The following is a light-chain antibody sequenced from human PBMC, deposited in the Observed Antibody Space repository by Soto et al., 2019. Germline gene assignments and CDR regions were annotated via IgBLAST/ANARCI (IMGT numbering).Light chain of an antibody. CDR2: TAS. CDR3: MQGTYWPTT. CDR1: QSVVYSDGNAY. Sequence: DVVMTQSPPSLPVTLGQPASISCRSSQSVVYSDGNAYLNWFQQRPGQSPRRLIYTASNRDSGVPGRFSGGGSGTDFTLIISRVEAEDVGIYYCMQGTYWPTTFGQGTKVEI. V-gene: IGKV2-30*01. J-gene: IGKJ1*01.